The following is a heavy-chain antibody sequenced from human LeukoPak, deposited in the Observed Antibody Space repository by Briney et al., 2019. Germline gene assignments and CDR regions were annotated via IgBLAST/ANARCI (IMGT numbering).Heavy chain of an antibody. J-gene: IGHJ4*02. CDR1: GGSISSYY. CDR3: ARESNDYVWGSYRYNDY. V-gene: IGHV4-4*07. Sequence: SETLSLTCTVSGGSISSYYWSWIRQPAGKGLEWIGRIYTSGSTNYNPSLKSRVTMSVDTSKNQFSLKLSSVTAADTAVYYCARESNDYVWGSYRYNDYWGQGTLVTVSS. D-gene: IGHD3-16*02. CDR2: IYTSGST.